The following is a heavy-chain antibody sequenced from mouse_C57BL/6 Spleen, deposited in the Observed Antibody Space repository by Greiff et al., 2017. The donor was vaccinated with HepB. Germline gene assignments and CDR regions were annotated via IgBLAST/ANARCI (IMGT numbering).Heavy chain of an antibody. CDR2: ISYDGSN. V-gene: IGHV3-6*01. J-gene: IGHJ2*01. Sequence: EVKLQESGPGLVKPSQSLSLTCSVTGYSTTSGYYWNWIRQFPGNKLEWMGYISYDGSNNYNPSLNNRISITRDTSKNQFFLKLNSVTTEDTATYYCARFSQGSYYFDYWGQGTTLTVSS. CDR1: GYSTTSGYY. CDR3: ARFSQGSYYFDY.